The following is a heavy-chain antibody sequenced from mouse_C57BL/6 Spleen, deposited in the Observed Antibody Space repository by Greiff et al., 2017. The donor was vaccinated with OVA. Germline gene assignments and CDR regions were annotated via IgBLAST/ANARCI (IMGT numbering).Heavy chain of an antibody. CDR2: INPSSGYN. CDR1: GYTFTSYW. D-gene: IGHD2-2*01. J-gene: IGHJ1*03. CDR3: APHGYHWYFDV. Sequence: QVQLKESGAELAKPGASVKLSCKASGYTFTSYWMHWVKQRPGQGLEWIGYINPSSGYNKYNQKFKDKATLTADKSSSTAYMQLSSLTYEDSAVYYCAPHGYHWYFDVWGTGTTVTVSS. V-gene: IGHV1-7*01.